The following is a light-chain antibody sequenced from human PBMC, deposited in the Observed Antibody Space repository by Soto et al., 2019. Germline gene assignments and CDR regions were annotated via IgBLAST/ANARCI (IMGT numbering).Light chain of an antibody. V-gene: IGKV1-5*03. Sequence: DIQMAQSPSTLSASVGDRVTITRRASQSIGTSLAWYQQKPEKAPKLLIYKTSSLESGVPSRFSGSGSGTEFTLTISSLQPDDFATYFCQQYNSYPMTFGQGTRLEIK. CDR1: QSIGTS. CDR3: QQYNSYPMT. CDR2: KTS. J-gene: IGKJ5*01.